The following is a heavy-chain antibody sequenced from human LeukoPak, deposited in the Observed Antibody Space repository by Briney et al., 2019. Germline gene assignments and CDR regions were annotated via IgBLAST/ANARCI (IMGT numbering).Heavy chain of an antibody. CDR1: GFTFSSYW. Sequence: GGSLRLSCAASGFTFSSYWMSWVRQAPGKGLEWVANIKQDGSEKYYVDSVKGRFTISRDNAKNSLYLQMSSLRAEDTAVYYCARDRGYSSGWYDYWGQGTLVTVSS. CDR3: ARDRGYSSGWYDY. D-gene: IGHD6-19*01. J-gene: IGHJ4*02. CDR2: IKQDGSEK. V-gene: IGHV3-7*01.